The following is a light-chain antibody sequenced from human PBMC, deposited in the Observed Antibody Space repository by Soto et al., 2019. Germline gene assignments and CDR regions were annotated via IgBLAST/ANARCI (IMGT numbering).Light chain of an antibody. CDR3: QQFDRSLPSWT. CDR2: GAS. Sequence: ETVLTQSPGTLSLSPGERATLSCRASQSVSSNYLAWYQHIPGQAPRLLIYGASTRATGIPDRFSGSRSGTDFTLTISRLEPEDFAVDYCQQFDRSLPSWTFGQGTKVE. CDR1: QSVSSNY. V-gene: IGKV3-20*01. J-gene: IGKJ1*01.